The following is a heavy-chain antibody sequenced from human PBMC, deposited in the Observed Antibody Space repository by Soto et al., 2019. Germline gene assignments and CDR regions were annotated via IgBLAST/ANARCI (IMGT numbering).Heavy chain of an antibody. D-gene: IGHD5-18*01. CDR1: GFTFRNYG. CDR3: AKVGSYGYGSNSDVEY. J-gene: IGHJ4*02. Sequence: QVQLVESGGGVVQPGSSLRLSCAVSGFTFRNYGMHWVRQAPGKGLEWVALISYDGSDQYYGESVKGRFTISRDSSKNTLYLDLSSLRVEDTAVYYCAKVGSYGYGSNSDVEYWGQGTMITVSS. CDR2: ISYDGSDQ. V-gene: IGHV3-30*18.